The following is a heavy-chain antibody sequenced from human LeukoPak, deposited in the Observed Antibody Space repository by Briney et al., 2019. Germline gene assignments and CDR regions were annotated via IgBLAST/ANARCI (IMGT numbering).Heavy chain of an antibody. CDR3: AKTAQYSSSWIDC. V-gene: IGHV3-23*01. CDR2: ISGRRRHQ. D-gene: IGHD6-13*01. Sequence: GRTLTLSCPAFGFTFSSYVISWLRQAPPKGPDWVPGISGRRRHQYYADSVKDRFTISRDNSENTLYLQMNSLRAEDTAVYYCAKTAQYSSSWIDCWGQGTLVTVS. J-gene: IGHJ4*02. CDR1: GFTFSSYV.